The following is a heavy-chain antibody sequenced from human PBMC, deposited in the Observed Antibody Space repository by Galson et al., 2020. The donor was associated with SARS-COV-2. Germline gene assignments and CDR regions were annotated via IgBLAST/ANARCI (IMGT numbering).Heavy chain of an antibody. Sequence: SGPTLVKPTETLTLTCTVSGFSLSNAGMGVSWIRQPPGRALEWLAHIFSNGEEFYNTALKSRLTISKDTSKSQVVIIMTKLDPVDTGTYYCARIIQPKIAVDVNEDWYFDLWGRGTLVTVSS. V-gene: IGHV2-26*01. CDR2: IFSNGEE. D-gene: IGHD6-19*01. CDR1: GFSLSNAGMG. J-gene: IGHJ2*01. CDR3: ARIIQPKIAVDVNEDWYFDL.